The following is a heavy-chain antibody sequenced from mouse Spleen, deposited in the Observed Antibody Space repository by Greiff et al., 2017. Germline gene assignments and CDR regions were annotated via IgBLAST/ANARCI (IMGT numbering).Heavy chain of an antibody. CDR2: IDPENGDT. CDR1: GLNIKDDY. V-gene: IGHV14-4*01. CDR3: TTGGWYQGFDY. J-gene: IGHJ2*01. Sequence: EVQLQQSGAELVRPGASVKLSCTASGLNIKDDYMHWVKQRPEQGLEWIGWIDPENGDTEYASKFQGKATITADTSSNTAYLQLSSLTSEDTAVYYCTTGGWYQGFDYWGQGTTLTVSS. D-gene: IGHD2-1*01.